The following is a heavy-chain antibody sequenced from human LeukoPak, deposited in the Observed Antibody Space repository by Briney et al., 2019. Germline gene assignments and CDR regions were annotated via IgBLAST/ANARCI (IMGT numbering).Heavy chain of an antibody. D-gene: IGHD6-13*01. CDR2: ISHDGSNK. CDR3: AKDSSLYGTSWWGNYFDY. CDR1: EFTFSRYA. V-gene: IGHV3-30*04. Sequence: PGGSLRLSCAASEFTFSRYAMHWVRQAPGKGLEWVAVISHDGSNKYYTDSVKGRFTISRDNSYKTLYLQMNSLRAEDTAVYYCAKDSSLYGTSWWGNYFDYWGQGTLVTVSS. J-gene: IGHJ4*02.